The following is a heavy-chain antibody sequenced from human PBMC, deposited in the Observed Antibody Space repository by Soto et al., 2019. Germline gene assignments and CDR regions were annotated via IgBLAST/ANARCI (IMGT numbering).Heavy chain of an antibody. Sequence: GESLKISCXTSGYKFTSSWIAWVRQKPGKGLEWMGIIFPSDSDTRYSPSFQGQVTISADRSTSTVFLQWASLKASDTAVYFCARKDKSGYFNWFDPWGQGTLVTV. CDR1: GYKFTSSW. D-gene: IGHD3-22*01. J-gene: IGHJ5*02. CDR2: IFPSDSDT. V-gene: IGHV5-51*01. CDR3: ARKDKSGYFNWFDP.